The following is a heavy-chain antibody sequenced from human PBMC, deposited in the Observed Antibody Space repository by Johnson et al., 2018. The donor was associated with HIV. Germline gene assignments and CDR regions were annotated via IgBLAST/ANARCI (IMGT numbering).Heavy chain of an antibody. CDR1: GFTVSSNY. CDR2: IYRAGST. J-gene: IGHJ3*02. V-gene: IGHV3-53*01. D-gene: IGHD2-15*01. CDR3: ARDLRVVVAAPIGAATSHVFDI. Sequence: MLLVESGGGLIQPGGSLRLSCAASGFTVSSNYMSWVRQAPGKGLEWVSVIYRAGSTYYADSVKGRFTISRDNDKNSLYLQMNSLRAEDTALYYCARDLRVVVAAPIGAATSHVFDIWGQGTMVTVSS.